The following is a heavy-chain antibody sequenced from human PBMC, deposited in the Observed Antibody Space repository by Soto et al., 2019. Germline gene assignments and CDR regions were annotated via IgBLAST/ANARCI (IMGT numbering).Heavy chain of an antibody. V-gene: IGHV3-30*03. CDR3: ARDTNGLHY. Sequence: PGGSLRLSCAASGFTFSSYGMHWVRQAPGKGLEWVAVISYDGSNKYYADSVKGRFTISRDNSKNTLYLQMNSLRAEDTAVYYCARDTNGLHYWGQGTLVTVSS. D-gene: IGHD2-8*01. CDR2: ISYDGSNK. J-gene: IGHJ4*02. CDR1: GFTFSSYG.